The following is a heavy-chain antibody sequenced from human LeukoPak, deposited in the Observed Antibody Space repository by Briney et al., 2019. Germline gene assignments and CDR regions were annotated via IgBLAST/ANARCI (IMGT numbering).Heavy chain of an antibody. V-gene: IGHV3-23*01. J-gene: IGHJ6*03. CDR3: AKAPATGEGYYFYYMDV. Sequence: GGSLRLSCAASGFASGFTFSDYAVSWVRQAPGKGPEWVANVNGRGATTYYADSVRGRFIISRDNSKNTLYLQMISLGADDTAIYFCAKAPATGEGYYFYYMDVWGKGTTVTVSS. CDR1: GFTFSDYA. D-gene: IGHD7-27*01. CDR2: VNGRGATT.